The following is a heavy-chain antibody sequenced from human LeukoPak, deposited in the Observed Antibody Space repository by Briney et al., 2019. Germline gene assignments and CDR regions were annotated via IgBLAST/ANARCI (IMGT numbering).Heavy chain of an antibody. CDR2: TSSDLNVK. V-gene: IGHV3-30-3*01. J-gene: IGHJ6*02. D-gene: IGHD2-2*01. CDR3: ARDQFPCSSTSCKYYYYGMDV. Sequence: GGSLRLSCAASGFTFRNYVIHWVRQAPGKGLEWVAVTSSDLNVKLYADSVKGRFTISRDNSRSTLYLQMNSLRAEDTAVYYCARDQFPCSSTSCKYYYYGMDVWGQGTTVTVSS. CDR1: GFTFRNYV.